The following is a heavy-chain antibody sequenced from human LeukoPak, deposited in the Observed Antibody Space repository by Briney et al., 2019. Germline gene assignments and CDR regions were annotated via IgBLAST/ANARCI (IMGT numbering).Heavy chain of an antibody. CDR3: ARDLRFGELLYSFDY. CDR2: INPNNGGT. V-gene: IGHV1-2*02. CDR1: GYTFTGYY. J-gene: IGHJ4*02. D-gene: IGHD3-10*01. Sequence: ASVKVSCKASGYTFTGYYIHWVRQAPGHGPEWMGWINPNNGGTNFAQKFQGRVTMTRDTSISTASMELSSLRSDDTAVYFCARDLRFGELLYSFDYWGQGTLVTVSS.